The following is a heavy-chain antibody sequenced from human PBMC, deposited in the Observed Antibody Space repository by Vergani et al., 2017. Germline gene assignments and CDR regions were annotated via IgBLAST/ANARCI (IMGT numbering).Heavy chain of an antibody. D-gene: IGHD1-26*01. Sequence: QVQLQQWGPGLLKPSETLALTCAVYGGSLSGYYWSWIRLAPGKGLEWIGEINHSGTINYNPTLKSPFNVSIDTSRDHFSLKLRSVGAADTAVYFCARRXESWETLLRDDFDVWGQGTFVTVSP. J-gene: IGHJ3*01. CDR2: INHSGTI. V-gene: IGHV4-34*01. CDR1: GGSLSGYY. CDR3: ARRXESWETLLRDDFDV.